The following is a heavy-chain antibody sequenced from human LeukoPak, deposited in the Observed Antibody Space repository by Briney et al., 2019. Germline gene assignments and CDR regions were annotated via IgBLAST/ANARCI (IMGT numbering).Heavy chain of an antibody. Sequence: TGGSLRLSCVASGFSFSSFSMNWVRQAPGKGLEWVATISGSGTYYLDAVKGRFTISRDDSKSTLYLQMNSLRADDTALYYCAKVHSDSHFDVWGQGTLVTVSS. CDR3: AKVHSDSHFDV. CDR2: ISGSGT. J-gene: IGHJ4*02. V-gene: IGHV3-23*01. CDR1: GFSFSSFS. D-gene: IGHD4-11*01.